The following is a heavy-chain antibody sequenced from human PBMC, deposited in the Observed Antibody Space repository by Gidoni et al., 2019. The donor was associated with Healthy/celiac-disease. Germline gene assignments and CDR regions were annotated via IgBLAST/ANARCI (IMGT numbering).Heavy chain of an antibody. CDR3: ARDGSFIVGATQGAFDI. V-gene: IGHV1-46*01. D-gene: IGHD1-26*01. CDR2: INPSGGST. J-gene: IGHJ3*02. CDR1: GYTFTSYY. Sequence: QVQLVQSGAEVKKPGASVKVSCKASGYTFTSYYMHWVRQAPGQGLEWMGIINPSGGSTSYAQKFQGRVTMTRDTSTSTVYMELSSLRSEDTAVYYCARDGSFIVGATQGAFDIWGQGTMVTVSS.